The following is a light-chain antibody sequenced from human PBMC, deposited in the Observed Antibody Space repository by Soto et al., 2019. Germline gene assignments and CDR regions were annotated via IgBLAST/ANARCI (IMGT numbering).Light chain of an antibody. CDR3: ATWDNSLSGRV. V-gene: IGLV1-47*01. Sequence: QPVLTQPPSASGTPGQRVTISCSGSSSNIGSSYVYWYQQLPGTAPKLLMYRNNQRPSGVPDRFSGSKSGTSASLAIRGLRSEDEADYYCATWDNSLSGRVFGGGTKVTVL. CDR1: SSNIGSSY. CDR2: RNN. J-gene: IGLJ3*02.